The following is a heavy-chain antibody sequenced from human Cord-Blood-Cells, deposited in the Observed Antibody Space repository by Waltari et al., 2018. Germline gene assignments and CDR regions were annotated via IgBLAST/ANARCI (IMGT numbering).Heavy chain of an antibody. Sequence: QVQLVQSGAEVKKPGASVKVSCKASGYTFTSYDINCVRQATGQGLEWMGWMNPNSGNTGYAQKFQGRVTITRNTSISTAYMELSSLRSEDTAVYYCARGEGCSSTSCYTIDYWGQGTLVTVSS. CDR2: MNPNSGNT. V-gene: IGHV1-8*03. D-gene: IGHD2-2*02. CDR1: GYTFTSYD. CDR3: ARGEGCSSTSCYTIDY. J-gene: IGHJ4*02.